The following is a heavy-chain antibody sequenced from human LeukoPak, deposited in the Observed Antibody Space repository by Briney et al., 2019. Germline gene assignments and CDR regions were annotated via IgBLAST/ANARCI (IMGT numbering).Heavy chain of an antibody. CDR3: ARYTYDSSRYSPYDGMDV. Sequence: ASVKVSCKASGGTFSRYAISWVRQAPGQGLEWMGRIIPILGIANYAQKFQGRVTITADKSTSTAYMELSSLRSEDTAVYYCARYTYDSSRYSPYDGMDVWGQGTTVTVSS. CDR2: IIPILGIA. V-gene: IGHV1-69*04. CDR1: GGTFSRYA. D-gene: IGHD3-22*01. J-gene: IGHJ6*02.